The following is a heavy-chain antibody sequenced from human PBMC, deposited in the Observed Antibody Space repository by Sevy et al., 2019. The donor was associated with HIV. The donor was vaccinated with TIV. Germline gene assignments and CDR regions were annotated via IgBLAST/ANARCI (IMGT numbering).Heavy chain of an antibody. CDR3: ARVPTYGSVTYFLDY. Sequence: GESLRLSCAASGFTFSDHYMDWVRQAPGKGLEWVGRIRNKANSDTTEYAASVKGRFTISRDDSKNSLYLQMNSLKTEDTAVYYCARVPTYGSVTYFLDYWGQGSLVTVSS. CDR1: GFTFSDHY. D-gene: IGHD3-10*01. V-gene: IGHV3-72*01. CDR2: IRNKANSDTT. J-gene: IGHJ4*02.